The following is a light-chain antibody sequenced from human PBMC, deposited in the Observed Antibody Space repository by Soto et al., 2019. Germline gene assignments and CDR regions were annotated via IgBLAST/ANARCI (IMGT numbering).Light chain of an antibody. CDR3: QQYNSYPVA. Sequence: IQMTQSQASLSASVGDRVTITCQASQDITYYLNWYQQKPGKAPQLLIYDASSLESGVPSRFSGSGSGTDFTLTISSLKPDDFATYYCQQYNSYPVAVGQGTKVDNK. CDR2: DAS. CDR1: QDITYY. J-gene: IGKJ1*01. V-gene: IGKV1-13*02.